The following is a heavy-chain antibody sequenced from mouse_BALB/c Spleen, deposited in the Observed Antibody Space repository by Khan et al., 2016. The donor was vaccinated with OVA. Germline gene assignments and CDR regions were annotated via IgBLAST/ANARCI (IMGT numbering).Heavy chain of an antibody. V-gene: IGHV2-6-7*01. CDR1: GFSLTGYG. D-gene: IGHD4-1*01. J-gene: IGHJ4*01. CDR2: IWGDGST. Sequence: QVQLQQAGPGLVAPSQSLSITCTVSGFSLTGYGVNWVRQPPGKGLEWLGMIWGDGSTDYNSALKSRLSISKDNSKSQVFLKMNSLQPDDTARYYCARQTGHYAMDYWGQGTSVTVSS. CDR3: ARQTGHYAMDY.